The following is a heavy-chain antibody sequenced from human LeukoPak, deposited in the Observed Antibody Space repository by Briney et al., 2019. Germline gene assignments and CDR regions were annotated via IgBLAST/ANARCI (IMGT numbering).Heavy chain of an antibody. CDR2: IYYSGST. CDR1: GGSISSSSYC. D-gene: IGHD1-26*01. Sequence: SETLSLTCTVSGGSISSSSYCWGWIRQPPGKGLEWIGSIYYSGSTYYNPSLKSRVTISVDTSKNQFSLKLSSVTAADTAVYYCARAEEVGAISTWGQGTLVTVSS. CDR3: ARAEEVGAIST. V-gene: IGHV4-39*07. J-gene: IGHJ5*02.